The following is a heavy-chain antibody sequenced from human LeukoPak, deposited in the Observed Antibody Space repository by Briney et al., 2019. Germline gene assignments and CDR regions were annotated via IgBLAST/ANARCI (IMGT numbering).Heavy chain of an antibody. V-gene: IGHV1-2*02. CDR2: INPNSGDT. CDR3: AGLSRIAAQPGLDY. Sequence: ASVKVSCQASGYTFNGDYMHWVRQAPGQGLEWMGWINPNSGDTNYAQNFQGRVSMTRDTSISTAYMELSRLRSDDTAVYYCAGLSRIAAQPGLDYWGQGTLVTVFS. J-gene: IGHJ4*02. D-gene: IGHD1-14*01. CDR1: GYTFNGDY.